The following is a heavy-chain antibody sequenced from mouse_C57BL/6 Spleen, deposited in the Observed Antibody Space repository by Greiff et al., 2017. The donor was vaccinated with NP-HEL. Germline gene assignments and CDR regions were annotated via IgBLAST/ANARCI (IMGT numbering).Heavy chain of an antibody. J-gene: IGHJ4*01. CDR2: IDPANGNT. CDR3: ARSGDYDGGYYYAMDY. V-gene: IGHV14-3*01. Sequence: EVQLQESVAELVRPGASVKLSCTASGFNIKNTYMHWVKQRPEQGLEWIGRIDPANGNTKYAPKFQGKATITADTSANTAYLQLSSLTSEDTAIYYCARSGDYDGGYYYAMDYWGQATSVTVSS. CDR1: GFNIKNTY. D-gene: IGHD2-4*01.